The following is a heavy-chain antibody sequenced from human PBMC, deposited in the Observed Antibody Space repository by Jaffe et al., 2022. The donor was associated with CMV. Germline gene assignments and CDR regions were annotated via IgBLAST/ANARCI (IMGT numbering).Heavy chain of an antibody. V-gene: IGHV5-51*01. CDR1: GYKFSNYW. D-gene: IGHD2-15*01. Sequence: EVQLVQSGAEVKKPGESLKISCKASGYKFSNYWIGWVRQMPGKGLEWMGIIHPGDSETRYSPSLQGQVTISADKSTNTAYLQWGSLKASDTAMYYCARRGISSLSVPAPQTFDYWGQGALVTVSS. CDR3: ARRGISSLSVPAPQTFDY. CDR2: IHPGDSET. J-gene: IGHJ4*02.